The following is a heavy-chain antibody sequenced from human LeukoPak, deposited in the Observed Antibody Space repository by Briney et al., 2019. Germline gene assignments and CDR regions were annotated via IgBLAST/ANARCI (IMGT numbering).Heavy chain of an antibody. CDR1: GGSISSGGYY. CDR3: ARAILTTVVTEHYLSDY. D-gene: IGHD4-17*01. V-gene: IGHV4-31*03. J-gene: IGHJ4*02. CDR2: IYYSGST. Sequence: SQTLSLTCTVSGGSISSGGYYWSWIRQHPGKGLEWIGYIYYSGSTYYNPSLKSRVTISVDTSKNQFSLKLSSVTAADTAVYYCARAILTTVVTEHYLSDYWGQGTLVTVSS.